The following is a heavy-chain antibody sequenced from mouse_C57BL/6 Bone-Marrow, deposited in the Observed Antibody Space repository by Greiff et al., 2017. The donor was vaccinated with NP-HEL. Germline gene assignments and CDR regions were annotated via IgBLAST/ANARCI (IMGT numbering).Heavy chain of an antibody. CDR1: GYTFTSYW. J-gene: IGHJ2*01. D-gene: IGHD4-1*02. CDR3: AIPQLY. V-gene: IGHV1-74*01. Sequence: QVQLKQPGAELVKPGASGYTFTSYWMHWVKQRPGQGLEWIGRIHPSDSDTNYNQKFKGKATLTVDKSSSTAYMQLSSLTSEDSAVYYCAIPQLYWGQGTTLTVSS. CDR2: IHPSDSDT.